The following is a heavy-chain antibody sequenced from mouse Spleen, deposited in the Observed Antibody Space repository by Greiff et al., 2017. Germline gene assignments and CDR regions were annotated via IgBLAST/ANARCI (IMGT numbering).Heavy chain of an antibody. CDR2: IDPENGDT. Sequence: VQLQQSGAELVRSGASVKLSCTASGFNIKDYYMHWVKQRPEQGLEWIGWIDPENGDTEYAPKFQGKATMTADTSSNTAYLQLSSLTSEDTAVYYCPYGSSDPDYWGQGTTLTVSS. CDR3: PYGSSDPDY. J-gene: IGHJ2*01. CDR1: GFNIKDYY. V-gene: IGHV14-4*02. D-gene: IGHD1-1*01.